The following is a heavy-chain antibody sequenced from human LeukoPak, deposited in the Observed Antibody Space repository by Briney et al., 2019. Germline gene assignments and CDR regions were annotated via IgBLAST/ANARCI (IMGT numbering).Heavy chain of an antibody. V-gene: IGHV4-34*01. Sequence: SQTLSLTCAVDGGSFTGYYWSWIRQPPGKWLEWIGEINHSGSTNYNPSLKGRATISVDTSKDQFSLKVSSVTAADTVVYYCARGRRYYYGSGSYYEWDYWGQGTLVTVSS. J-gene: IGHJ4*02. D-gene: IGHD3-10*01. CDR1: GGSFTGYY. CDR3: ARGRRYYYGSGSYYEWDY. CDR2: INHSGST.